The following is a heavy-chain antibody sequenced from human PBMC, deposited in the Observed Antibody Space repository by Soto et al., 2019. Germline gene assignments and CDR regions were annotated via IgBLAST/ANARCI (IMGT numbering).Heavy chain of an antibody. J-gene: IGHJ5*02. V-gene: IGHV4-31*03. CDR1: GGSISSGGYY. Sequence: KSSETLSLTCTVSGGSISSGGYYWSWIRQHPGKGLEWIGYIYYSGSTYYNPSLKSRVTISVDTSKNQFSLKLSSVTAADTAVYYCAREHCTNGVCHRVDPWGQGTLVTVSS. CDR3: AREHCTNGVCHRVDP. D-gene: IGHD2-8*01. CDR2: IYYSGST.